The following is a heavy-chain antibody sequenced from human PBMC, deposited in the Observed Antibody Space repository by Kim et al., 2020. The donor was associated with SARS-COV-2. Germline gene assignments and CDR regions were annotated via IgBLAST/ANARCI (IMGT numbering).Heavy chain of an antibody. CDR3: ATFGELDPPDY. D-gene: IGHD3-10*01. J-gene: IGHJ4*02. CDR2: T. V-gene: IGHV5-51*01. Sequence: TRYSPSFQGQVTIPADNSISTAYLQWSSLKASDTAMYYCATFGELDPPDYWGQGTLVTVSS.